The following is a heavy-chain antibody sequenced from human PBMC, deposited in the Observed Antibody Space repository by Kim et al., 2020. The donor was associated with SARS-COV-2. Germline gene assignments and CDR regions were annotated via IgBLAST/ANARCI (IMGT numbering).Heavy chain of an antibody. J-gene: IGHJ3*02. V-gene: IGHV3-23*03. Sequence: GGSLRLSCAASGFTFSSYAMSWVRQAPGKGLEWVSVIYSGGSSTYYADSVKGRFTISRDNSKNTLYLQMNSLRAEDTAVYYCAKWERIKKDIVVVPAATGPQADAFDIWGQGTMVTVSS. D-gene: IGHD2-2*01. CDR3: AKWERIKKDIVVVPAATGPQADAFDI. CDR1: GFTFSSYA. CDR2: IYSGGSST.